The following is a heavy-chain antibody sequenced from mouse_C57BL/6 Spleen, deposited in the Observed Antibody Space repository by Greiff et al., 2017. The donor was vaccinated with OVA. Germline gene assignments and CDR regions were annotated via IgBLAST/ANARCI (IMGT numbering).Heavy chain of an antibody. V-gene: IGHV5-9*01. D-gene: IGHD2-4*01. CDR1: GFTFSSYT. CDR3: ARHDYYDYDGFAY. CDR2: ISGGGGNT. J-gene: IGHJ3*01. Sequence: EVKLVESGGGLVKPGGSLKLSCAASGFTFSSYTMSWVRQTPEKRLEWVATISGGGGNTYYPDSVKGRFTISRDNAKNTLYLQMSSLRSEDTALYYCARHDYYDYDGFAYWGKGTLVTVSA.